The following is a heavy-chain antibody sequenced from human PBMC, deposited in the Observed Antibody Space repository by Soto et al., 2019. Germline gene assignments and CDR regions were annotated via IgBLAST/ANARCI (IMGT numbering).Heavy chain of an antibody. J-gene: IGHJ5*02. CDR1: GGSISYYY. CDR3: ARHGAAYPLIWFDP. Sequence: PSETLSLTCTVSGGSISYYYWSWIRQPPGKGLEWIGYVYYTGSTNYNPSLRSRVTISVDTSKNQFSLELSSVTAADTAVYYCARHGAAYPLIWFDPWGQGTPVTVSS. CDR2: VYYTGST. V-gene: IGHV4-59*08. D-gene: IGHD2-2*01.